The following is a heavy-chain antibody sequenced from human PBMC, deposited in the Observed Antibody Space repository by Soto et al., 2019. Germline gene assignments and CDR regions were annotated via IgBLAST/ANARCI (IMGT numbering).Heavy chain of an antibody. CDR3: ARHRKSGYDWDYYYSGMDV. D-gene: IGHD5-12*01. V-gene: IGHV5-51*01. Sequence: GESLKVSCEGFGFSLNTCWIAWVRPKPGKGLEWMGAIFPGDSDTRYSPSFQGQVNISADRSIRTVYLHWNSLKVSDTAMYYCARHRKSGYDWDYYYSGMDVWGQGTRSPSP. CDR1: GFSLNTCW. J-gene: IGHJ6*02. CDR2: IFPGDSDT.